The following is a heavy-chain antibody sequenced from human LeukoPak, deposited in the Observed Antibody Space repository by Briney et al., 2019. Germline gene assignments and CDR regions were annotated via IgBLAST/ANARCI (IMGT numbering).Heavy chain of an antibody. CDR2: INPNSGGT. J-gene: IGHJ6*03. CDR3: ARTQYCSSTSCYPEDYYYYMDV. CDR1: GGTFSSYA. Sequence: ASVKVSCKASGGTFSSYAISWVRQAPGQGLEWMGWINPNSGGTNYAQKFQGRVTMTRDTSISTAYMELSRLRSDDTAVYYCARTQYCSSTSCYPEDYYYYMDVWGKGTTVTISS. D-gene: IGHD2-2*01. V-gene: IGHV1-2*02.